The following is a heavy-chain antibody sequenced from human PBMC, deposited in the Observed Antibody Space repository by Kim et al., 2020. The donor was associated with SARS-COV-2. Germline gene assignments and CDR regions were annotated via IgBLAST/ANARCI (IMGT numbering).Heavy chain of an antibody. CDR2: ITAYNGNT. D-gene: IGHD2-21*02. J-gene: IGHJ5*02. CDR3: ATFICRGGDCYERRFDA. CDR1: YYKFTNHA. Sequence: ASVKVSCQTSYYKFTNHAFAWMREAPGQGLEWVGWITAYNGNTNYGQKFQGRVTMTTDMSTRTAFMELRSLKSDDTAIYYCATFICRGGDCYERRFDAWGQGTLVTVSS. V-gene: IGHV1-18*01.